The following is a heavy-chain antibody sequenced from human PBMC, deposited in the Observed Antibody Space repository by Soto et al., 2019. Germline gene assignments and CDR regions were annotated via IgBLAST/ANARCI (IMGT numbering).Heavy chain of an antibody. CDR2: ISSSSGTI. V-gene: IGHV3-11*01. J-gene: IGHJ4*02. Sequence: GGSLRLSCAASGFSFSDYYMTWIRQAPGSGLEWVSYISSSSGTISYANSVKGRFTISRDNAQKSLYLQMSSLRAEDTAVYYCERGTYSSKTDFDYWGQGTLVTVYS. D-gene: IGHD6-13*01. CDR1: GFSFSDYY. CDR3: ERGTYSSKTDFDY.